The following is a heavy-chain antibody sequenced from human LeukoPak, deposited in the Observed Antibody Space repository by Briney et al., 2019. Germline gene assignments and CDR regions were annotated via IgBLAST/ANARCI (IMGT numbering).Heavy chain of an antibody. CDR1: GGSISSSNW. V-gene: IGHV4-4*02. D-gene: IGHD3-22*01. CDR2: IYHSGST. CDR3: ASGTWGFYDTTVGVY. Sequence: PSETLSLTCAVSGGSISSSNWWSWIRPPPGKGLEWIGEIYHSGSTNYNPSLKSRVTISVDKSKTQFSLKLSSVTAADTAVFYCASGTWGFYDTTVGVYWGQGTLVTVSS. J-gene: IGHJ4*02.